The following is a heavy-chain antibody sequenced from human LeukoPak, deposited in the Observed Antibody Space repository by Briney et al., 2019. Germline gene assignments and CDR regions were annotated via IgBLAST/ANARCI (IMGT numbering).Heavy chain of an antibody. V-gene: IGHV4-39*01. J-gene: IGHJ4*02. Sequence: SETLSLTCTVSGGSISSSSYYWGWIRQPPGEGLEWIGSIYYSGSTYYNPSLKSRVTISVDTSKNQFALKLSSVTAADTAVYYCARLRALFGELSSIDYWGQGTLVTVSS. CDR1: GGSISSSSYY. D-gene: IGHD3-10*01. CDR3: ARLRALFGELSSIDY. CDR2: IYYSGST.